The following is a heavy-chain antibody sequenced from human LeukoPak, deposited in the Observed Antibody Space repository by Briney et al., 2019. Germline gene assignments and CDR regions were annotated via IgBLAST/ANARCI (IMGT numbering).Heavy chain of an antibody. CDR2: ISGSGGST. CDR1: GFTFSSYA. CDR3: TTDLEGGVVVPAAIPYYFDY. J-gene: IGHJ4*02. V-gene: IGHV3-23*01. Sequence: PGGSLRLSCAASGFTFSSYAMSWVRQAPGKGLEWVSAISGSGGSTYYADSVKGRFTISRDNSKNTLYLQMNSLRAEDTAVYYCTTDLEGGVVVPAAIPYYFDYWGQGTLVTVSS. D-gene: IGHD2-2*01.